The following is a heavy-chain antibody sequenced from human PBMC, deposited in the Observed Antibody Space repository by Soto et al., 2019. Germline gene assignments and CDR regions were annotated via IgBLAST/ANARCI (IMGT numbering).Heavy chain of an antibody. CDR1: GGTFSSYT. CDR3: ARGPTGTTPNYYYYYMDV. CDR2: IIPFLGIA. V-gene: IGHV1-69*02. J-gene: IGHJ6*03. Sequence: ASVKVSCKASGGTFSSYTISWVRQAPGQGLEWMGRIIPFLGIANYAQKFQGRVTITADKSTSTAYMELSSLRSEDTAVYYCARGPTGTTPNYYYYYMDVWGKGTTVTVSS. D-gene: IGHD1-7*01.